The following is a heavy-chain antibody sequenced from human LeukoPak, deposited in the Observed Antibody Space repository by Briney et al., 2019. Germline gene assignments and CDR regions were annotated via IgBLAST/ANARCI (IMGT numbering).Heavy chain of an antibody. CDR2: IYYSGST. V-gene: IGHV4-59*01. J-gene: IGHJ3*02. CDR1: GGSISSYY. Sequence: PSETLPLTCTVSGGSISSYYWSWIRQPPGKGLEWIGYIYYSGSTNYNPSLKSRVTISVDTSKNQFSLKLSSVPAADTAVYYCARDRAYCSGGSCYDDAFDIWGQGTMVTVSS. D-gene: IGHD2-15*01. CDR3: ARDRAYCSGGSCYDDAFDI.